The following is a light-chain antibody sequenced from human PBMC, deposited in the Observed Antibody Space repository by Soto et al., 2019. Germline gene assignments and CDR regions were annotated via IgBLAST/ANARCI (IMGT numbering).Light chain of an antibody. CDR1: QSVSSGY. Sequence: DIVLTQSPGTLYLSPGERATLSCRASQSVSSGYLAWYQQRPGQAPRLLIYGASTRATGIPDRFSGSGSGTDFTLTISRLEPEDFVVYYCQQYGTSPWTFGQGTKVEI. V-gene: IGKV3-20*01. CDR3: QQYGTSPWT. J-gene: IGKJ1*01. CDR2: GAS.